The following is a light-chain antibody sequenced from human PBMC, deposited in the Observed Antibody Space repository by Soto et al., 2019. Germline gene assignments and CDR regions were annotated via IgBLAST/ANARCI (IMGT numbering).Light chain of an antibody. V-gene: IGKV2-28*01. CDR3: MQALQTPLT. Sequence: DIVMTQSPLSLPVTPGEPASISCRSSQSLLHSNGYKYLDWYLQKPGQSPQLLIYLGSNRASGVXDXFSGSGSGTDFTLKISRVEAEDVGVYYCMQALQTPLTFGGGTKVEIK. J-gene: IGKJ4*01. CDR1: QSLLHSNGYKY. CDR2: LGS.